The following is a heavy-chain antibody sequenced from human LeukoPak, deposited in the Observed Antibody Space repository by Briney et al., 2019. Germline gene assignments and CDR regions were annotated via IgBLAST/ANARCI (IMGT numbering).Heavy chain of an antibody. CDR2: IYTSGST. Sequence: PSQTLSLTCTVSGGSISSGSYYWSWIRQPAGKGLEWIGRIYTSGSTNYNPSLKSQVTISVDTSKNQFSLKLSSVTAADTAVYYCARDRCSSTSCYVHYYGMDVWGQGTTVTVSS. J-gene: IGHJ6*02. V-gene: IGHV4-61*02. CDR3: ARDRCSSTSCYVHYYGMDV. CDR1: GGSISSGSYY. D-gene: IGHD2-2*01.